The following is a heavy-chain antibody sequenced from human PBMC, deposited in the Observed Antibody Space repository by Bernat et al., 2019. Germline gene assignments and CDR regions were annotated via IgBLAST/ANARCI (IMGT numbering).Heavy chain of an antibody. CDR3: ARAQFIDYGDMIALPTEGALDI. Sequence: QVQLVESGGGLVKPGGSLRLSCAASGFTFSDHYMSWIRQAPGKGLEWLSYMSSSGNTIYYADSVKGRFTISRDNAENSLSLQMNRLRAEDTAVYYCARAQFIDYGDMIALPTEGALDIWGQGTMVTVSS. J-gene: IGHJ3*02. CDR2: MSSSGNTI. CDR1: GFTFSDHY. V-gene: IGHV3-11*01. D-gene: IGHD4-17*01.